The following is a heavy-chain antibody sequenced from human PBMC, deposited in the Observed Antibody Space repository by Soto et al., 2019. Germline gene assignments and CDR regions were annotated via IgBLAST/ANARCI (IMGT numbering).Heavy chain of an antibody. CDR3: AKVPLGSGYDLDY. CDR2: ISASGGST. CDR1: GFTFSNYV. J-gene: IGHJ4*02. Sequence: EAQLLDSGGGLVQPGGSLRLSCAASGFTFSNYVMNWVRQAPGKGLDWVSAISASGGSTYYADSVKGRFTISRDNSKNTLYLQMSSLRAEDTAVYYCAKVPLGSGYDLDYWGKGTLVTVSS. V-gene: IGHV3-23*01. D-gene: IGHD5-12*01.